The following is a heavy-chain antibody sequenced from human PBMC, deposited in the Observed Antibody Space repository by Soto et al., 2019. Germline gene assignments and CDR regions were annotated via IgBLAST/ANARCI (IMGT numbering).Heavy chain of an antibody. V-gene: IGHV4-34*01. CDR1: GGSFSGYY. CDR2: INHSGSS. CDR3: SRGSGTIQLWFIPNRFLDY. D-gene: IGHD5-18*01. Sequence: PSETLSLTCAVYGGSFSGYYWGWIRQPPGKGLEWMGEINHSGSSNYNPTLKSRVTITVDTSKNQFPLKLSSVTAADTAVYYCSRGSGTIQLWFIPNRFLDYWGQGTLVTVSS. J-gene: IGHJ4*02.